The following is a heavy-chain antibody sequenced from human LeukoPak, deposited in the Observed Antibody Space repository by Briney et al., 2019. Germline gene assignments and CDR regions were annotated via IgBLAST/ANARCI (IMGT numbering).Heavy chain of an antibody. V-gene: IGHV3-48*02. CDR3: ARDGWLDS. Sequence: QPGGSLRLSCAASGFTFSSNGMSWVRQAPGKGLEWVSCISSSSGAIYYAASVKGRFTISRDNAKNSLYLQMTSLRDEDTAVYYCARDGWLDSWGQGTLVTVSS. J-gene: IGHJ4*02. CDR1: GFTFSSNG. D-gene: IGHD6-19*01. CDR2: ISSSSGAI.